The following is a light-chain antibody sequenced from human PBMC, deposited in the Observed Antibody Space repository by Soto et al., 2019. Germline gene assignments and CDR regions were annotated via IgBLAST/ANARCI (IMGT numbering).Light chain of an antibody. J-gene: IGKJ2*01. Sequence: DIQMTQSPSSLSASVGDRVTITCQASQDISNYLNWYQQKPGKAPKLLIYDASNLETGVPSRFSGSGSGTDFTFTISSLPPEDIATYYCQQYDILPPYTFGQGTKQEIK. V-gene: IGKV1-33*01. CDR3: QQYDILPPYT. CDR2: DAS. CDR1: QDISNY.